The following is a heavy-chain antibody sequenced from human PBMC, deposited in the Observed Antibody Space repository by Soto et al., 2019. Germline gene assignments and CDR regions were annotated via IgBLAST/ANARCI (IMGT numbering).Heavy chain of an antibody. D-gene: IGHD3-22*01. CDR1: GGTFSSYA. V-gene: IGHV1-69*13. CDR2: IIPIFGTA. Sequence: GASVKVSCKASGGTFSSYAISWVRQAPGQGLEWMGGIIPIFGTANYAQKFQGRVTITADESTSTAYMELSSLRSEDTAVYYCARVMGNYYYDSSGLDYWGQGTLVTVSS. J-gene: IGHJ4*02. CDR3: ARVMGNYYYDSSGLDY.